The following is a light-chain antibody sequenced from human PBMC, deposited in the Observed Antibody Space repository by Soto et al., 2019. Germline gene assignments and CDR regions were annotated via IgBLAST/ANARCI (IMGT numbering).Light chain of an antibody. CDR3: QQYDDLPIT. CDR1: EDIRRY. Sequence: DIQMTQSPSSLSASVGDRVTITCQAGEDIRRYLNWYQQKPGKAPKLLIYDASELETGVPSRFSGSGSGTDFTLAISSLQPEDIATYFCQQYDDLPITFGQGTRLEIK. CDR2: DAS. J-gene: IGKJ5*01. V-gene: IGKV1-33*01.